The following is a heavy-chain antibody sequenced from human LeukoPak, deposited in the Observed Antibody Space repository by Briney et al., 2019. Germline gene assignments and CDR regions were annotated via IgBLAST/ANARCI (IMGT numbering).Heavy chain of an antibody. CDR2: ISGSDGSR. D-gene: IGHD1-26*01. J-gene: IGHJ4*02. V-gene: IGHV3-23*01. Sequence: GGSLRLSCAASGFTFRSYAMSWVRQAPGKGLEGVSAISGSDGSRYYADSVKGRFTSSRDNSQNTLYLQMNSLRAEDTAVYYCAKAQSRIVGATIFDYWGKGTLVTVSS. CDR3: AKAQSRIVGATIFDY. CDR1: GFTFRSYA.